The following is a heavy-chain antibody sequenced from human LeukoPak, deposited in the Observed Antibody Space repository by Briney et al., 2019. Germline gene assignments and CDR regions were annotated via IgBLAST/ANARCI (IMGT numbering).Heavy chain of an antibody. CDR2: IYYSGST. D-gene: IGHD1-26*01. V-gene: IGHV4-59*01. Sequence: SETLSLTCTVSGGSISGYYWSWIRQPPGKGLEWIAYIYYSGSTNYNPSLKSRVTISVDTSKNQFSLNLSSVTAADTAVYYCARLGRGYYYYYMDVWGKGTTVTISS. CDR1: GGSISGYY. J-gene: IGHJ6*03. CDR3: ARLGRGYYYYYMDV.